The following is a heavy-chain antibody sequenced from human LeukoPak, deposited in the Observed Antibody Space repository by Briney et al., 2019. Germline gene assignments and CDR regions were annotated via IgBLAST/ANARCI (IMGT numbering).Heavy chain of an antibody. V-gene: IGHV1-2*02. J-gene: IGHJ5*02. CDR1: GYTFTGYY. Sequence: ASVKVSCKASGYTFTGYYMHWVRQAPGQGLEWMGWINPNGGGTNYAQKFQGRVTMARDTSISTAYMELSRLRSDDTAVYYCVRVRDYYDNWSDPWGQGTLVTVSS. CDR3: VRVRDYYDNWSDP. CDR2: INPNGGGT. D-gene: IGHD3-22*01.